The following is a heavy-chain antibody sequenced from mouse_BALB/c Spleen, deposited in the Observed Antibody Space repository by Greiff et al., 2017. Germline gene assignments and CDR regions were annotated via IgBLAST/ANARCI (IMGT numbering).Heavy chain of an antibody. J-gene: IGHJ1*01. CDR1: GYTFTSYW. D-gene: IGHD4-1*01. V-gene: IGHV1-69*02. CDR3: TRGGTSWYFDV. CDR2: IYPSDSYT. Sequence: VQLQQPGAELVRPGASVKLSCKASGYTFTSYWINWVKQRPGQGLEWIGNIYPSDSYTNYNQKFKDKAILTVDKSSSTAYMQLSSPTSEDSAVYYCTRGGTSWYFDVWGAGTTVTVSS.